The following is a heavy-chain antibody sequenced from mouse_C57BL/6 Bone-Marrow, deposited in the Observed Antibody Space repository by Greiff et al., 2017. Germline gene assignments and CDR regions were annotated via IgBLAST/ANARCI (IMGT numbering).Heavy chain of an antibody. CDR2: ISPNNGGT. V-gene: IGHV1-18*01. Sequence: VHVKQSGPELVKPGASVQIPCKASGYTFTDYNMDWVQQRHGKSLEWIGDISPNNGGTIYNQKFKGKATLTVDKSSSTAYMELRSLTSEDTAVYYCARTYYSNYVLAWFAYWGQGTLVTVSA. CDR3: ARTYYSNYVLAWFAY. D-gene: IGHD2-5*01. CDR1: GYTFTDYN. J-gene: IGHJ3*01.